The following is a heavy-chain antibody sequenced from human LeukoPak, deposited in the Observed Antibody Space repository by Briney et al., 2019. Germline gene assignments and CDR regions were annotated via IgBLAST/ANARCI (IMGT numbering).Heavy chain of an antibody. CDR1: GFTFSSYA. J-gene: IGHJ4*02. Sequence: GGSLRLSCAASGFTFSSYAMHWVRQAPGKGLEWVSLISWDGGSTYYADSMKGRFTISRDNSKNSLYLQMNSLRAEDTALYYCAKGTGDVQWLGNFDYWGQGTLVTVSS. V-gene: IGHV3-43D*03. CDR3: AKGTGDVQWLGNFDY. CDR2: ISWDGGST. D-gene: IGHD6-19*01.